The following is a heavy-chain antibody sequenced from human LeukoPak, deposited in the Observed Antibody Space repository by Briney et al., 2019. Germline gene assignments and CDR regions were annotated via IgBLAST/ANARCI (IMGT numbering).Heavy chain of an antibody. Sequence: PSETLSLTCTVSGGSISSSNWWSWVRQPPGKGLEWIGEIYHSGSTNYNPSLKSRVTISVDKSKNQFSLKLSSVTAADTAVYYCARCYHYDILTGSDDRNWFDPWGQGTLVTVSS. CDR1: GGSISSSNW. V-gene: IGHV4-4*02. CDR3: ARCYHYDILTGSDDRNWFDP. D-gene: IGHD3-9*01. J-gene: IGHJ5*02. CDR2: IYHSGST.